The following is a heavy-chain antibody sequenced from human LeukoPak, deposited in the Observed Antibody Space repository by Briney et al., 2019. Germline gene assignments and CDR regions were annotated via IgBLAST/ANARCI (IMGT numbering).Heavy chain of an antibody. Sequence: SETLSLTCTVSGGSISSSSYYWGWIRQPPGKGLEWIGSIYYSGSTYYNPSLKSRVTISVDTSKNQFSLKLSSVTAADTAVYYCARLKTGTTGSYFDYWGQGTLVTVSS. CDR3: ARLKTGTTGSYFDY. D-gene: IGHD1-1*01. J-gene: IGHJ4*02. CDR2: IYYSGST. V-gene: IGHV4-39*01. CDR1: GGSISSSSYY.